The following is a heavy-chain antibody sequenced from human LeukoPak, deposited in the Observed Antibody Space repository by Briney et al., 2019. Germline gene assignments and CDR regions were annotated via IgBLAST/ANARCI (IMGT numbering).Heavy chain of an antibody. J-gene: IGHJ4*02. D-gene: IGHD2-2*01. Sequence: ASVKVSCKASGYTFTGYYMHWVRQAPGQGLEWMGWINPNSGGTNYAQKFQGRVTMTRDTSISTAYMELSRLRSDDTAVYYCARGSYCSSTSCYGIDFDYWGQGTLVTVSS. CDR2: INPNSGGT. V-gene: IGHV1-2*02. CDR3: ARGSYCSSTSCYGIDFDY. CDR1: GYTFTGYY.